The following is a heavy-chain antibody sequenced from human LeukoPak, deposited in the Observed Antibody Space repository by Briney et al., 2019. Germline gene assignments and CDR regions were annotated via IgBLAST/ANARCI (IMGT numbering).Heavy chain of an antibody. Sequence: GASVKVSCKASGGTFSSSAISWVRQAPGQGLEWMGGIIPIFGTANYAQKFQGRVTITADESTSTAYMKLSSLRSEDTAVYYCATVRNYYDSSGYYSPYYFDYWGQGTLVTVSS. CDR1: GGTFSSSA. CDR2: IIPIFGTA. J-gene: IGHJ4*02. V-gene: IGHV1-69*13. CDR3: ATVRNYYDSSGYYSPYYFDY. D-gene: IGHD3-22*01.